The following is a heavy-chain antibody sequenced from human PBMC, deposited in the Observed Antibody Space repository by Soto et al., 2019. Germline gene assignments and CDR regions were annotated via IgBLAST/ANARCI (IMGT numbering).Heavy chain of an antibody. J-gene: IGHJ4*02. V-gene: IGHV3-23*01. D-gene: IGHD3-22*01. CDR1: GFTFSSYA. Sequence: GGSLRLSCAASGFTFSSYAMSWVRQAPGKGLEWVSAISGSGGSTYYAGSVKGRFTISRDNSKNTLYLQMNSLRAEDTAVYYCAKSRGGIVVVPFDYWGQGTLVTVSS. CDR2: ISGSGGST. CDR3: AKSRGGIVVVPFDY.